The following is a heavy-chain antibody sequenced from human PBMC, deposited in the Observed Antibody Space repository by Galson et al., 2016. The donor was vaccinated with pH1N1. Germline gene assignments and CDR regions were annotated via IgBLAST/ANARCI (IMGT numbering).Heavy chain of an antibody. CDR1: GFIFTNYW. CDR2: VTNDGSST. J-gene: IGHJ1*01. CDR3: VRGRYCSGGSCYSPTAEYFQH. D-gene: IGHD2-15*01. V-gene: IGHV3-74*01. Sequence: LRLSCAASGFIFTNYWMHWVRQAPGRGLVWVARVTNDGSSTNYADSVKGRFTLSRDNAKNTVFLEMSSLRAEDTGAYYCVRGRYCSGGSCYSPTAEYFQHWGRGTLLTVSS.